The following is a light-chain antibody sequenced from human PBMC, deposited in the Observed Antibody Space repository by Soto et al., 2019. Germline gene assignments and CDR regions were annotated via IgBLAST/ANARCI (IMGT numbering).Light chain of an antibody. CDR3: SSFTTTYFYV. V-gene: IGLV2-14*01. CDR1: GGDIGAYNY. J-gene: IGLJ1*01. CDR2: GVT. Sequence: QSVLTQPASVSGSLGQSITLSCTGSGGDIGAYNYVSWYQQHPGKAPKLIIYGVTHRPSGVSSRFSASKSAYTASLTISALQAEEEADYYCSSFTTTYFYVFGPGTKLTVL.